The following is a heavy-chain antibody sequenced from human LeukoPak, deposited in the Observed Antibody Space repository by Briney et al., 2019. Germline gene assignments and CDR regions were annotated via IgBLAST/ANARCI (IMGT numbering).Heavy chain of an antibody. CDR3: ARGWERGAFDI. J-gene: IGHJ3*02. D-gene: IGHD1-26*01. V-gene: IGHV3-21*01. CDR1: GFTFSSYS. CDR2: ISSSISYI. Sequence: GGSLRLSCAASGFTFSSYSMNWVRQAPGKGLEWVSSISSSISYIYYADSVKGRFTISRDNAKNSLYLQMNSLRAEDTAVYYCARGWERGAFDIWGQGTMVTVSS.